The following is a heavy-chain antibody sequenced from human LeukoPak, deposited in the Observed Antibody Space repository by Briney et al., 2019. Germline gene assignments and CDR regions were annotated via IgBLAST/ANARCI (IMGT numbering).Heavy chain of an antibody. V-gene: IGHV1-46*01. CDR1: GYTFTSYY. D-gene: IGHD1-1*01. CDR3: ARAGGPTDGMDV. Sequence: ASVKVSCKASGYTFTSYYMHWVRQAPGQGLEWMGIINPSGGSTSYAQKFQGRVTMTRDTSTSTVYRELSSLRSEDTAVYYCARAGGPTDGMDVWGQGTTVTVSS. CDR2: INPSGGST. J-gene: IGHJ6*02.